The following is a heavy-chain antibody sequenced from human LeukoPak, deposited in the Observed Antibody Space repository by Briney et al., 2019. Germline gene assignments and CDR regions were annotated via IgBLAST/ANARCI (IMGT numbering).Heavy chain of an antibody. J-gene: IGHJ4*02. Sequence: HPGGSLRLSCAASGFTFGSYAMHWVRQAPGKGLEWVAVISYDGSNKYYADSVKGRFTISRDNSKNTLYLQMNSLRAEDTAVYYCARLGTALLDSGWYRYWGQGTLVTVSS. D-gene: IGHD6-19*01. CDR2: ISYDGSNK. CDR1: GFTFGSYA. V-gene: IGHV3-30-3*01. CDR3: ARLGTALLDSGWYRY.